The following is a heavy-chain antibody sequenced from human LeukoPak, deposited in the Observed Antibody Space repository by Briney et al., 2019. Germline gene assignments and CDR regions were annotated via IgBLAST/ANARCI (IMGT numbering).Heavy chain of an antibody. V-gene: IGHV4-39*07. D-gene: IGHD4-11*01. J-gene: IGHJ4*02. Sequence: SETLSLTCSVSGGSISSTAHYWGWIRQSPEKGLDWIGSSYSNGNTYYDPSVKSRVTMSVDTSKNHFSLKLTSMTAAETAVYYCARSATVTTGYFDYWGQGALVTVSS. CDR2: SYSNGNT. CDR1: GGSISSTAHY. CDR3: ARSATVTTGYFDY.